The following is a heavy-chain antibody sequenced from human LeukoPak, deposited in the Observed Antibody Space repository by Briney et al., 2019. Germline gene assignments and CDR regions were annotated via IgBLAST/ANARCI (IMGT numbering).Heavy chain of an antibody. CDR1: GFTFSSYG. CDR2: ISYDGSNK. V-gene: IGHV3-30*19. J-gene: IGHJ4*02. Sequence: GGSLRLSCAASGFTFSSYGMHWVRQAPGKGLEWVAVISYDGSNKYYADSVKGRFTISRDNSKNTLYLQMNSLRAEDTAVHYCARNPRSGYYYFDYWGQGTLVTVSS. CDR3: ARNPRSGYYYFDY. D-gene: IGHD3-22*01.